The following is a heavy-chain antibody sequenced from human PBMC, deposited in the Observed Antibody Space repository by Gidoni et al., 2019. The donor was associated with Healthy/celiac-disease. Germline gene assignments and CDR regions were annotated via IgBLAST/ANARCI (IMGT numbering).Heavy chain of an antibody. J-gene: IGHJ6*03. CDR3: ARRSWRGYSYGPGPLLKYYYMDV. Sequence: SETLSLTCTVSGGSVSSGSSYWSWIRQPPGKGLEWIGYIYYSGSTNYTPSLKSRVTISVDTSKNQFSLKLSSVTAADTAVYYCARRSWRGYSYGPGPLLKYYYMDVWGKGTTVTVSS. CDR2: IYYSGST. D-gene: IGHD5-18*01. V-gene: IGHV4-61*01. CDR1: GGSVSSGSSY.